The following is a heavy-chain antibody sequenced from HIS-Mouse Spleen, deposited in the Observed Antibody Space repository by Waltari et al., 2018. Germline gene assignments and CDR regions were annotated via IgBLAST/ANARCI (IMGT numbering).Heavy chain of an antibody. CDR3: AREIPYSSSWYDWYFDL. CDR2: IYYSGST. D-gene: IGHD6-13*01. Sequence: QLQLQESGPGLVKPSETLSLTCTVSGGSISSSSYYWGWIRQPPGKGLEWIGSIYYSGSTYYNPSLKIRVTISVDTSKNQVSLKLSSVTAADTAVYYCAREIPYSSSWYDWYFDLWGRGTLVTVSS. V-gene: IGHV4-39*07. J-gene: IGHJ2*01. CDR1: GGSISSSSYY.